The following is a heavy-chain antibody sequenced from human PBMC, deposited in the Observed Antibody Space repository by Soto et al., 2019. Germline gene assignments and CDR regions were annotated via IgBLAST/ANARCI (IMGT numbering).Heavy chain of an antibody. Sequence: QVQLVESGGGVVQPGRSLRLSCAASGFTLRDYALHWVRQAPGKGLEWVAVISFDEVNKFYVESVKGRFTILRDNSNNTVFLQMNSLGVEETAVYFCGTKRTATYFLWDALDLWGQGTMVTVSS. V-gene: IGHV3-30-3*01. D-gene: IGHD1-26*01. J-gene: IGHJ3*01. CDR1: GFTLRDYA. CDR2: ISFDEVNK. CDR3: GTKRTATYFLWDALDL.